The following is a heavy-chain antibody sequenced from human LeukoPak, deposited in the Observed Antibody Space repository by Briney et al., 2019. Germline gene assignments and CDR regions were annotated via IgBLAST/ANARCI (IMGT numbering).Heavy chain of an antibody. J-gene: IGHJ4*02. CDR3: TSLGGYPDY. CDR1: GFTFSGSA. D-gene: IGHD5-12*01. CDR2: IRSKANSYAT. V-gene: IGHV3-73*01. Sequence: GESLRLSCAASGFTFSGSAMHWVRQASGKGLEWVGRIRSKANSYATAYAASVKGRFTISRDDSKNTAYLQMNSLKTEDTAAYYCTSLGGYPDYWGQGTLVTVSS.